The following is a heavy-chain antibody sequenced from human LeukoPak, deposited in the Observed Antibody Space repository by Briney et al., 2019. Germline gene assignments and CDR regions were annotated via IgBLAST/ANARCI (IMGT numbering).Heavy chain of an antibody. CDR1: GFTFDDYA. V-gene: IGHV3-9*01. CDR3: AKGGLVVVPASLDY. J-gene: IGHJ4*02. D-gene: IGHD2-21*02. Sequence: GGSLRLSCAASGFTFDDYAMHWVRQAPGKGLEWFSGISWNSGSIDYADSVKGRFTISRDNAKNSLYLQMNSLRPEDTALYYCAKGGLVVVPASLDYWGQGTLVTVSS. CDR2: ISWNSGSI.